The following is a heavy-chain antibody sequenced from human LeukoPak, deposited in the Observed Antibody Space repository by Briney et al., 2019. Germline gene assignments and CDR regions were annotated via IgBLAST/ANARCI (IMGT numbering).Heavy chain of an antibody. D-gene: IGHD3-16*01. J-gene: IGHJ3*02. CDR2: IYTSGST. Sequence: SETLSLTCTVSGGSISSGSYYWSWIRQPAGKGLEWIGRIYTSGSTNYNPSLKSRVTISVDTSKNQFSLKLSSVTAADTAVYYCARDDYVSLDAFDIWGQGTMVTVSS. V-gene: IGHV4-61*02. CDR1: GGSISSGSYY. CDR3: ARDDYVSLDAFDI.